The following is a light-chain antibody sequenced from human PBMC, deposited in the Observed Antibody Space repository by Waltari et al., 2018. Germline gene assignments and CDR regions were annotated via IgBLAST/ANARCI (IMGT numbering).Light chain of an antibody. Sequence: SAVVTQPPSVSVAPGETAKLTCGGDNIGGAPVHWYPQKPGQAPVPVIYFDSDRPSGIAERFAGSKSGNTATLSISRVEAGDEADYFCQVWDTLSDQRVFGTGTTVTVL. CDR2: FDS. CDR1: NIGGAP. V-gene: IGLV3-21*04. CDR3: QVWDTLSDQRV. J-gene: IGLJ6*01.